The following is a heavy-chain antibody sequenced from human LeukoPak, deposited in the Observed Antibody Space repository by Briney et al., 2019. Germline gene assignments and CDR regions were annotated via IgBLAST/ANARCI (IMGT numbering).Heavy chain of an antibody. V-gene: IGHV3-21*01. J-gene: IGHJ4*02. CDR1: GFTFSSYS. Sequence: GGSLRLSCAASGFTFSSYSMNWVRQAPGKGLEWVSSINSSSSYIYYADSVKGRFTISRDNAKNSLYLQMNSLRAEDTAVYYCARGGSSGYYAFDYWGQGTLVTVSS. CDR2: INSSSSYI. CDR3: ARGGSSGYYAFDY. D-gene: IGHD3-22*01.